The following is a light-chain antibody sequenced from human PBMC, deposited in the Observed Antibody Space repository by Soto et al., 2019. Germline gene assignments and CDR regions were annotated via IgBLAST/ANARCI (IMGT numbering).Light chain of an antibody. Sequence: EIVMTQSPATLSASPGERATLSCRATQSVSSNLAWYQQKPGQAPRLLIYGASTRATGIPARFSGSGSGTEFTLTISSLQSEDVAVYYCQPYNNWPRSFGQGTKVEIK. J-gene: IGKJ1*01. CDR1: QSVSSN. CDR2: GAS. V-gene: IGKV3-15*01. CDR3: QPYNNWPRS.